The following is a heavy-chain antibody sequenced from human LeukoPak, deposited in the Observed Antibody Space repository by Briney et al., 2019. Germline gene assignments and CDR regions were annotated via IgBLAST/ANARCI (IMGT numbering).Heavy chain of an antibody. V-gene: IGHV4-61*08. D-gene: IGHD3-16*01. CDR2: IYYSGST. CDR3: ARAEGVLPYNWFDP. J-gene: IGHJ5*02. CDR1: GGSISSGGYY. Sequence: SETLSLTCTVSGGSISSGGYYWSWIRHPPGKALEWIGYIYYSGSTNYNPSLKSRVTISVDTSKNQFSLKLSSVTAADTAVFYCARAEGVLPYNWFDPWGQGTLVTVSS.